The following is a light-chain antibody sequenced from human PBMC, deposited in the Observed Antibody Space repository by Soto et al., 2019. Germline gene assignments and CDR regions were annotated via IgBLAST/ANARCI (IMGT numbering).Light chain of an antibody. CDR1: QGISNY. J-gene: IGKJ4*01. V-gene: IGKV1-27*01. Sequence: DIQMTQSPSSLSASVGDRVIITCRASQGISNYLAWYQQKPGKVPKVLIYAASTLQSGVPSRFSGSGSGTDFTLTISSLQPEDVATYYCQKYKNAPFTFGGGTKVEIK. CDR2: AAS. CDR3: QKYKNAPFT.